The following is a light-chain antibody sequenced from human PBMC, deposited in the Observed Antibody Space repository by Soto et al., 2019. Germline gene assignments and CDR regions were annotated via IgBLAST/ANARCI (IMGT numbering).Light chain of an antibody. CDR3: MQSLQFPRT. J-gene: IGKJ1*01. CDR2: LAS. Sequence: DIVMTQSPLSLPVMPGEPASISCRSSQSLLHSSGDNYLDWYLQKPAQPPQLLIYLASSRASGVPARVSGSGSGRDFTLNITRVEAEDVGAYYCMQSLQFPRTFGQGTKVEIK. V-gene: IGKV2-28*01. CDR1: QSLLHSSGDNY.